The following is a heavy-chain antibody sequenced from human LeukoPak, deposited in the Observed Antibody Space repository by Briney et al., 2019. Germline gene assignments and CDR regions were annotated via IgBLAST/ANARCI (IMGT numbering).Heavy chain of an antibody. CDR2: IRGSGGST. D-gene: IGHD1-26*01. Sequence: HPGGSLRLSCAASGFTFSSYAMKWVRQAPGKGLEWVSSIRGSGGSTYYADSVKGRFTISRDNSKNTPYLQMNSLRAEDTAVYYCAKEISSVGASPDYWGQGTLVTVSS. CDR1: GFTFSSYA. V-gene: IGHV3-23*01. CDR3: AKEISSVGASPDY. J-gene: IGHJ4*02.